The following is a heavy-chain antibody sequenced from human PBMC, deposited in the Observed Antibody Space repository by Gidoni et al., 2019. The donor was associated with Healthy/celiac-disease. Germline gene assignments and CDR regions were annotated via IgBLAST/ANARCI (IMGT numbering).Heavy chain of an antibody. V-gene: IGHV3-49*03. Sequence: EVQLVESGGGLVQPGRLLRLFCTASRFTVGDYAMSWFLQAPGKVLEWVDFIRSKAYGGKTEYAASVKGRFTISRDDSKSIAYLQMNSLKTKDTAVYYCTRDLRYHSSSDYWGQGTLVTVSS. CDR2: IRSKAYGGKT. J-gene: IGHJ4*02. CDR3: TRDLRYHSSSDY. CDR1: RFTVGDYA. D-gene: IGHD6-13*01.